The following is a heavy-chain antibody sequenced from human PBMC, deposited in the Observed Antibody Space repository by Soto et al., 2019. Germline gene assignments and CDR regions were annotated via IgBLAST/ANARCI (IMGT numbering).Heavy chain of an antibody. CDR3: ARDGGSMVSIFDY. J-gene: IGHJ4*02. Sequence: QVQLVESGGGVVQPGRSLRLSCAASGFTFSSYAMHWVRQAPGKGLEWVAVISYDGSNKYYADSVKGRFTISRDNSKNTLYLQMNSLRAEDTAVYYCARDGGSMVSIFDYWGQGTLVTVSS. CDR2: ISYDGSNK. CDR1: GFTFSSYA. V-gene: IGHV3-30-3*01. D-gene: IGHD3-10*01.